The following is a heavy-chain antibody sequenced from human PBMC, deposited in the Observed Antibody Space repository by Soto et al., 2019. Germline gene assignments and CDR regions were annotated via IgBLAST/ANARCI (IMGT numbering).Heavy chain of an antibody. CDR2: IWYDGSKE. D-gene: IGHD5-18*01. V-gene: IGHV3-33*01. J-gene: IGHJ4*02. Sequence: GGSLRLSCAASGFTFSNYGMHWVRQAPGKGLEWVSVIWYDGSKEYYADSVKGRFTISRDNSKNTVYLQMNSLRAEDTAVYYCARDQPGYSYGYGLGYWGQGTLVTVSS. CDR3: ARDQPGYSYGYGLGY. CDR1: GFTFSNYG.